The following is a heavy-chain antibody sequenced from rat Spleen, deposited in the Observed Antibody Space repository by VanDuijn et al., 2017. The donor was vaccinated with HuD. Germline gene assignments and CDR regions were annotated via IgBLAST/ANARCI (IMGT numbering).Heavy chain of an antibody. CDR3: TTDAFTLMVVTFDY. CDR2: ISYDGDNT. D-gene: IGHD1-12*02. CDR1: GFPSSDHY. Sequence: EVHLVESGGGLVQPGRSLKLSCAASGFPSSDHYMAWVRQAPTKGLEWVASISYDGDNTYYRDSVKGRFSISRDNAKSSLYLQMYSLRSEDTATYYCTTDAFTLMVVTFDYWGQGVMVTVSS. V-gene: IGHV5-20*01. J-gene: IGHJ2*01.